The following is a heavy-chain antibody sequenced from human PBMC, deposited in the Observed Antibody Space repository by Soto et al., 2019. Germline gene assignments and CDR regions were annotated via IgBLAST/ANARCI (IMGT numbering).Heavy chain of an antibody. J-gene: IGHJ4*02. V-gene: IGHV3-33*01. CDR3: ARVGMTGTTFRGFDY. Sequence: QVQLVESGGGVVQPGRSLRLSCAASGFTFSIYGMHWVRQAPGKGLEWVALIWFDGSNKYYADCVKGRFTLSRDNSKNTLYLQMYSLRAEDTAVYYCARVGMTGTTFRGFDYSGQGTLVTVSS. CDR2: IWFDGSNK. D-gene: IGHD1-1*01. CDR1: GFTFSIYG.